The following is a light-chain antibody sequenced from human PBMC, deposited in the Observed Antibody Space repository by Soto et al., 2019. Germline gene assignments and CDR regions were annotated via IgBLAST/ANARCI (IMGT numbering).Light chain of an antibody. CDR1: QSVSSH. CDR2: DAS. J-gene: IGKJ1*01. Sequence: EIVLTQSPATLSFSPGARSTLPCRASQSVSSHLAWYQQKPGQAPRLLIHDASNRATGIPARFSGSGSGTDFTLTISSLEPEDFAVYYCQHRSNWPWTFGQGTKVDIK. V-gene: IGKV3-11*01. CDR3: QHRSNWPWT.